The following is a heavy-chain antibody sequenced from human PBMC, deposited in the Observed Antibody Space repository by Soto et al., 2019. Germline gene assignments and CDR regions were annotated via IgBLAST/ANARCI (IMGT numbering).Heavy chain of an antibody. Sequence: PSETLSLTCSVSGDSISSVAHYWAWVRQPPGKGLEWIGSLYYTGSTYYNPSLKSRAAISIDTSKNQFSLNLMSTTAADTAVYYCARHSTNKSCYYGLFAPWGHGTLVTVSS. D-gene: IGHD2-15*01. J-gene: IGHJ5*02. CDR2: LYYTGST. CDR3: ARHSTNKSCYYGLFAP. V-gene: IGHV4-39*01. CDR1: GDSISSVAHY.